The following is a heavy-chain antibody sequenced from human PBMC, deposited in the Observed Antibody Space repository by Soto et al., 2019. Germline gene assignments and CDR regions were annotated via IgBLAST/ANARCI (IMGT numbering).Heavy chain of an antibody. Sequence: GAPVEVSSKDSRYTFTSYDIKWGRQATGQGLEWMGWMNPNSGNTGYAQKFQGRVTMTRNTSISTAYMELSSLRSEDTAVYYCARYGITGTTGDALDIWGQGTMVTVSS. D-gene: IGHD1-7*01. CDR3: ARYGITGTTGDALDI. CDR1: RYTFTSYD. CDR2: MNPNSGNT. J-gene: IGHJ3*02. V-gene: IGHV1-8*01.